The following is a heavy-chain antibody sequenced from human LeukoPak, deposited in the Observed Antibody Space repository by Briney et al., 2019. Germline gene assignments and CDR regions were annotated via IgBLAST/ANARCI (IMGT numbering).Heavy chain of an antibody. J-gene: IGHJ3*02. Sequence: GGSLRLSFAASGFTFSSYAMHWVRQAPGKGLEWVAVISYDGSNKYYADSVKGRFTISRDNSKNTLYLQMNSLRAEDTAVYYCARDEVLPGPFDIWGQGTMVTVSS. CDR1: GFTFSSYA. CDR3: ARDEVLPGPFDI. D-gene: IGHD4/OR15-4a*01. CDR2: ISYDGSNK. V-gene: IGHV3-30-3*01.